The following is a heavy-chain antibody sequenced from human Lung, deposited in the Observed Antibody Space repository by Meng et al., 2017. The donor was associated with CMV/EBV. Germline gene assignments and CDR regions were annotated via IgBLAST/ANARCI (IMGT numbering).Heavy chain of an antibody. J-gene: IGHJ4*02. CDR2: ISAYNGNT. Sequence: ASVKVSCKASGYTFTSYGISWVRQAPGQGLEWMGWISAYNGNTNYAQKLQGRVTMTTDTSMSTAYMELRRLRSDDTAVYYCARALGYCSCACCYRGYYCEDWXQGNXVTVDS. CDR1: GYTFTSYG. V-gene: IGHV1-18*01. D-gene: IGHD2-2*01. CDR3: ARALGYCSCACCYRGYYCED.